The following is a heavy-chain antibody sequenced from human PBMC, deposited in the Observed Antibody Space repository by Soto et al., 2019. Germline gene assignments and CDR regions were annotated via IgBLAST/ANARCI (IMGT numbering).Heavy chain of an antibody. CDR3: ATADIVLMVYAMFAFDI. D-gene: IGHD2-8*01. V-gene: IGHV1-24*01. CDR1: GYTLTELS. J-gene: IGHJ3*02. CDR2: FDPEDGET. Sequence: VASVKVSCKVSGYTLTELSMHWVRQAPGKGLEWMGGFDPEDGETIYAQKFQGRVTMTEDTSTDTAYMELSSLRSEDTAVYYCATADIVLMVYAMFAFDIWGQGTMVTVSS.